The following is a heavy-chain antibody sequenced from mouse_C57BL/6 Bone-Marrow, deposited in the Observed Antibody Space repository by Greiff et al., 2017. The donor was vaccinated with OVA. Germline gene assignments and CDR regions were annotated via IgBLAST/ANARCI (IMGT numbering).Heavy chain of an antibody. V-gene: IGHV14-4*01. CDR1: GFNIKDDY. J-gene: IGHJ1*03. CDR2: IDPENGDT. CDR3: YRHWYFDV. Sequence: VQLKQSGAELVRPGASVKLSCTASGFNIKDDYMHWVKQRPEQGLEWIGWIDPENGDTEYASKFQGKATITADTSSNTAYLQLSSLTSEDTAVYYCYRHWYFDVWCTGTTVTVSS. D-gene: IGHD5-5*01.